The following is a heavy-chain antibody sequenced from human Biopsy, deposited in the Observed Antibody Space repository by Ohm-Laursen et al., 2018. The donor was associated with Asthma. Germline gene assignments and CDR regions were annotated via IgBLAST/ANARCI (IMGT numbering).Heavy chain of an antibody. Sequence: ASVKVSCKPSGGTFNNYAVSWVRQAPGQGLEWMGGISPIFGSTAYAQKFQGRVTITADVFTSTVYMELSGLRSEDTAVLYCAKARCYYYYCDMEVWGPGTAITVSS. CDR3: AKARCYYYYCDMEV. CDR1: GGTFNNYA. CDR2: ISPIFGST. J-gene: IGHJ6*02. V-gene: IGHV1-69*13.